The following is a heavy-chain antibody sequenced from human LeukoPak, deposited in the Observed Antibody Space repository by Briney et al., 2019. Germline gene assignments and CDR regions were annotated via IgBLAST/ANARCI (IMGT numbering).Heavy chain of an antibody. Sequence: GSLRLSCAASGFTFSDYYMSWIRQAPGKGLEWVSYISSSGSSIYDADSVKGRFTISRDNAKNSLYLQMNSLRAEDTAVYYCARVDIVATIGGDYFDYWGQGTLVTVSS. CDR1: GFTFSDYY. D-gene: IGHD5-12*01. CDR3: ARVDIVATIGGDYFDY. V-gene: IGHV3-11*01. CDR2: ISSSGSSI. J-gene: IGHJ4*02.